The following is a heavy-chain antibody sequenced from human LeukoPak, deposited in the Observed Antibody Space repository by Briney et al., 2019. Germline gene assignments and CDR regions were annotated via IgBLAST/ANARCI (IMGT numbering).Heavy chain of an antibody. CDR3: ARGPLHYYDSSGYFNDAFDI. CDR1: GGSFSGYY. J-gene: IGHJ3*02. D-gene: IGHD3-22*01. CDR2: INHSGST. V-gene: IGHV4-34*01. Sequence: PSETLSLTCAVYGGSFSGYYWSWIRQPPGKGLEWIGEINHSGSTNYNPSLKSRVTISVDTSKNQFSLKLSSVTAADTAVYYCARGPLHYYDSSGYFNDAFDIWGQGTMVTVSS.